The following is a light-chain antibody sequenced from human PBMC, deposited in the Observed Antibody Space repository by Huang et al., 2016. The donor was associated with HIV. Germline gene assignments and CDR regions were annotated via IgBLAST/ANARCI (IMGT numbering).Light chain of an antibody. CDR2: DAS. V-gene: IGKV1-33*01. CDR3: QQSRS. Sequence: DIQTTQSPSSLSASVGDRVTIRFQASKDINKYLNWYQQKPGKAPKLLIFDASNLERGVPTRFSGSGSGTDFTFTISSLQPEDFATYYCQQSRSFGGGTKVEIK. J-gene: IGKJ4*01. CDR1: KDINKY.